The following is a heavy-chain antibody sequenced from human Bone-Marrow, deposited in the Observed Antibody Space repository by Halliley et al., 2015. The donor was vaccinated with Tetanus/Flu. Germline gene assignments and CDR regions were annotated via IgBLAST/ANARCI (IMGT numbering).Heavy chain of an antibody. D-gene: IGHD3-22*01. CDR2: NFDGESR. Sequence: NFDGESRNYADFVQGRFTISRDDARNTLYLQMNSLRVEDTALYYCAKEDYYDSAGSGALNIWGQGTMVIASS. J-gene: IGHJ3*02. CDR3: AKEDYYDSAGSGALNI. V-gene: IGHV3-74*01.